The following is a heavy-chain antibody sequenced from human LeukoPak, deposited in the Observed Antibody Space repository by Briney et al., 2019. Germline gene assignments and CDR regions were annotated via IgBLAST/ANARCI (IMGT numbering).Heavy chain of an antibody. CDR3: ARAGSTSSNYYYYGMDV. J-gene: IGHJ6*02. Sequence: ASVKVSCKASGYTFTSYDINWVRQATGQGFEWMGWMNPNSGNTGYAQKLQGRVTMTTDTSTSTAYMELRSLRSDDTAVYYCARAGSTSSNYYYYGMDVWGQGTTVTVSS. D-gene: IGHD2-2*01. CDR2: MNPNSGNT. CDR1: GYTFTSYD. V-gene: IGHV1-8*01.